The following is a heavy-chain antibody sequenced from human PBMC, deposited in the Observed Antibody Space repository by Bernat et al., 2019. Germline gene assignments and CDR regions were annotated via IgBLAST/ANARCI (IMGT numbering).Heavy chain of an antibody. Sequence: EVQLLESGGGLVQPGGSLRLSCAASGFTFSSYAMSWVRQAPGKGLEWVSAISGSGGSTYYADSVKGRFTISRDSSKNTVHLQMNSLRAEDTALFYCARVWGPNGPYFDSWGQGTLVTVSS. D-gene: IGHD7-27*01. V-gene: IGHV3-23*01. J-gene: IGHJ4*02. CDR2: ISGSGGST. CDR1: GFTFSSYA. CDR3: ARVWGPNGPYFDS.